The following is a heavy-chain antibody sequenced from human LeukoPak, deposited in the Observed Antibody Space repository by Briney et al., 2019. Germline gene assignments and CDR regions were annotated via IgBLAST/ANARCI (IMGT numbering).Heavy chain of an antibody. J-gene: IGHJ6*02. V-gene: IGHV3-48*03. CDR1: GFTVSRYE. D-gene: IGHD2-2*02. CDR2: ISSSGSTI. CDR3: ARDYCSSTSCYSPGMDV. Sequence: GGSMRLSWAASGFTVSRYEMNWVRQAPGKGLEWDSYISSSGSTIYYADSVKGRFTISRDKAKNSLYLQMNSLRAEDTAVYYCARDYCSSTSCYSPGMDVWGQGTTVTVSS.